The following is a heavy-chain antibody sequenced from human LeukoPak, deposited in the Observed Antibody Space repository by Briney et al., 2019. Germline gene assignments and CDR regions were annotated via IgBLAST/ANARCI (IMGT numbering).Heavy chain of an antibody. CDR3: ARARRGDDFWSGCYYYYYMDV. CDR1: GYTFTSYD. D-gene: IGHD3-3*01. V-gene: IGHV1-8*03. J-gene: IGHJ6*03. CDR2: MNPNSGNT. Sequence: GASVKVSCKASGYTFTSYDINWVRQATGQGLEWMGWMNPNSGNTGYAQKFQGRVTITRNTPISTAYMELSSLRSEDTAVYYCARARRGDDFWSGCYYYYYMDVWGKGTAVTVSS.